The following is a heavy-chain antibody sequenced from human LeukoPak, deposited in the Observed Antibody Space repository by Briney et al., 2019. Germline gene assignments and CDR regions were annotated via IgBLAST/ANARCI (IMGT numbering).Heavy chain of an antibody. D-gene: IGHD7-27*01. J-gene: IGHJ4*02. CDR2: LTPSGTDI. CDR1: GFTFNSYA. CDR3: AREIGASGAFDY. V-gene: IGHV3-21*01. Sequence: GGSLRLSCAASGFTFNSYAMNWVRQAPGKGLEWVSSLTPSGTDIYYAASVKGRFTMSRDNAKNSLHLQMNSLRAEDMAVYYCAREIGASGAFDYWGQGTLVTVSS.